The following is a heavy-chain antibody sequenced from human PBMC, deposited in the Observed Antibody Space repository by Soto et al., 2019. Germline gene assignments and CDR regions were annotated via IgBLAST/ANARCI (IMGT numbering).Heavy chain of an antibody. Sequence: PSQTLSLTCAISGDSVSSNSAAWNWIRQSPSRGLEWLGRTYYRSKWYNDYAVSVKSRITINPDTSKNQFSMQLNSVTPEDTAVYYCARGSSLGYSYGADAFDIWGQGKMVTVSS. CDR3: ARGSSLGYSYGADAFDI. CDR2: TYYRSKWYN. CDR1: GDSVSSNSAA. D-gene: IGHD5-18*01. V-gene: IGHV6-1*01. J-gene: IGHJ3*02.